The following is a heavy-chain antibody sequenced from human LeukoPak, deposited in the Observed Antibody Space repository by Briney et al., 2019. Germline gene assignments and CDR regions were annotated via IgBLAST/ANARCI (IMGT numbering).Heavy chain of an antibody. D-gene: IGHD3-3*01. J-gene: IGHJ6*03. Sequence: GGSLRLSCAASGFTFSSYAMHWVRQAPGKGLEWVAVISYDGSNKYYADSVKGRFTISRDNAKNSLYLQMNSLRADDTAVYYCARAGVFGVVQGRGYYYYMDVWGKGTTVTVSS. V-gene: IGHV3-30-3*01. CDR3: ARAGVFGVVQGRGYYYYMDV. CDR2: ISYDGSNK. CDR1: GFTFSSYA.